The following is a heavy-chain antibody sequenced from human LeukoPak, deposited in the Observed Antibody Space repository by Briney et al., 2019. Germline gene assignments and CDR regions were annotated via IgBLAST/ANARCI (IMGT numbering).Heavy chain of an antibody. V-gene: IGHV3-9*01. D-gene: IGHD1-26*01. CDR1: GFTFDDYA. J-gene: IGHJ6*02. CDR3: AKDMKLGPLDYYGMDV. CDR2: ISWNSGSI. Sequence: GRSPRLSCAASGFTFDDYAMHWVRQAPGKGLEWVSGISWNSGSIGYADSVKGRFTISRDNAKNSLYLQMNSLRAEDTALYYCAKDMKLGPLDYYGMDVWGQGTTVTVSS.